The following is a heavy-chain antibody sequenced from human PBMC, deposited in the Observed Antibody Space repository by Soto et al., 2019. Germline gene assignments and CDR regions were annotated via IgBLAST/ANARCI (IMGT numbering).Heavy chain of an antibody. D-gene: IGHD2-15*01. CDR1: GDSVSSNSAA. CDR2: TYYRSKWYN. Sequence: SQTLSLTCAISGDSVSSNSAAWNWIRQSPSRGLEWLGRTYYRSKWYNDYAVSVKSRITINPDTSKNQFSLQLNSVTPEDTALYYFARAPGVVVVAATLGAFDIWGQGTMVTVSS. CDR3: ARAPGVVVVAATLGAFDI. V-gene: IGHV6-1*01. J-gene: IGHJ3*02.